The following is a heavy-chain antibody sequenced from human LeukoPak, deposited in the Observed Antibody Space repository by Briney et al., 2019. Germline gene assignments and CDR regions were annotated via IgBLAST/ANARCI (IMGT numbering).Heavy chain of an antibody. CDR3: ARGPAASHRNWFDP. CDR1: GYTFTNYD. V-gene: IGHV1-8*01. D-gene: IGHD2-15*01. Sequence: ASVKVSCKASGYTFTNYDVNWVRQATGQGLEWMGWMNPNSGYTGHAQKFQGRDTMTRNTSISTAYMELSSLRSEDTAVYYCARGPAASHRNWFDPWGQGTLVTVSS. J-gene: IGHJ5*02. CDR2: MNPNSGYT.